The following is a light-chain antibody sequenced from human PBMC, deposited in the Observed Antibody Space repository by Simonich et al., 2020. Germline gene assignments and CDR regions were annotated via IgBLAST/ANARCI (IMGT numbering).Light chain of an antibody. CDR1: SSDVGGYNY. CDR3: SSYTSSSTLV. V-gene: IGLV2-14*01. CDR2: DVS. Sequence: QSALTQPASVSGSPGQSITISCTGTSSDVGGYNYVSWYQQHPGNAPKLMIYDVSKLPSGVSNRFSGSKSGNTASLTISGLQAEDEADYYCSSYTSSSTLVFGGGTKLTVL. J-gene: IGLJ2*01.